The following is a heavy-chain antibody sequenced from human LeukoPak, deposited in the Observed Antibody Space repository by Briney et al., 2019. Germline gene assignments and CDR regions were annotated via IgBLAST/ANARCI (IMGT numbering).Heavy chain of an antibody. V-gene: IGHV1-2*02. J-gene: IGHJ3*02. CDR1: GYTFTGYY. CDR3: ARGRSSSWYDAFDI. CDR2: INPNSGGT. Sequence: ASVKVSCKASGYTFTGYYMHWVRQAPGQGLEWMGWINPNSGGTNYAQKFQGRVTMTRDTSISTAYMELSSLRSEDTAVYYCARGRSSSWYDAFDIWGQGTKVTVSS. D-gene: IGHD6-13*01.